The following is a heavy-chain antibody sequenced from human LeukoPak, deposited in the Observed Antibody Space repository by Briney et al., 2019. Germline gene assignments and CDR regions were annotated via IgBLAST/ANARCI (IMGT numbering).Heavy chain of an antibody. D-gene: IGHD3-10*01. CDR2: IIPIFGTA. CDR1: VGTFSSYA. V-gene: IGHV1-69*05. CDR3: ATSPVRGDLVGSFGY. J-gene: IGHJ4*02. Sequence: ASVKVSCKASVGTFSSYAISWVRQAPGQGLEWMGGIIPIFGTANYAQKFQGRVTMTRDTSTSTVYMELSSLRSEDTAVYYCATSPVRGDLVGSFGYWGQGTLVPVSS.